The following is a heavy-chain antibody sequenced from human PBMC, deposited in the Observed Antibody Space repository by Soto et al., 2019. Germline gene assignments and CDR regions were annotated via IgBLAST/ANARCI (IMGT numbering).Heavy chain of an antibody. Sequence: GGSLRLSCAASGFMFSTYAMSWVRQAPGKGLEWVSGFSGGGGTTYYADSVKGRFTISIDNSKNTLYLQMNSLRADDTAVYYCAKEERIVVAGTTNWGQGTLVTVSS. D-gene: IGHD6-19*01. V-gene: IGHV3-23*01. CDR3: AKEERIVVAGTTN. J-gene: IGHJ4*02. CDR1: GFMFSTYA. CDR2: FSGGGGTT.